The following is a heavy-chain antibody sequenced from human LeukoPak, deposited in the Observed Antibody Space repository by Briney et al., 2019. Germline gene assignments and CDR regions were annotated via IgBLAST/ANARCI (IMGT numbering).Heavy chain of an antibody. CDR2: VHHSGSS. J-gene: IGHJ4*02. D-gene: IGHD3-22*01. Sequence: SGTLSLTCAVSGDAISSNYWWTWVRQPPGKGLEWIGDVHHSGSSNYNPSPMSVDKSENQFSLRLSSVSAADTAVYYCARGIPGYFGTSGYYYEYWGQGTLVAVSS. CDR3: ARGIPGYFGTSGYYYEY. V-gene: IGHV4-4*02. CDR1: GDAISSNYW.